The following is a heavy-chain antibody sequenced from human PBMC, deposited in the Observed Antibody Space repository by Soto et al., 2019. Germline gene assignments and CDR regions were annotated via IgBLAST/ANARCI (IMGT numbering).Heavy chain of an antibody. V-gene: IGHV4-59*01. CDR3: ARGPATAYFDAFDM. D-gene: IGHD1-26*01. J-gene: IGHJ3*02. CDR1: GGSISSEY. CDR2: IYYSGNT. Sequence: QVQLQESGPGLVKPSETLSLTCTVSGGSISSEYWSWIRQPPGKGLEWIGYIYYSGNTNYNPSLKSRVTISVDTSMNQFSLDLSSVTAADTAMYYCARGPATAYFDAFDMWGQGTMVTVSS.